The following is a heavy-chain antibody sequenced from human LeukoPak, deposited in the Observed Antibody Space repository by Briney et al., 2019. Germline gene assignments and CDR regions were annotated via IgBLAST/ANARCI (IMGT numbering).Heavy chain of an antibody. D-gene: IGHD3-9*01. J-gene: IGHJ5*02. Sequence: ASVKVSCKASGYTFTSYYMHWVRQAPGQGLEWMGIINPSGGSTSYAQKFQGRVTMTRDTSTSTVYMELSSLRSEDTAVYYCARGTLWYYDILTGDHNWFDPRGQGTLVTVSS. CDR3: ARGTLWYYDILTGDHNWFDP. CDR1: GYTFTSYY. V-gene: IGHV1-46*01. CDR2: INPSGGST.